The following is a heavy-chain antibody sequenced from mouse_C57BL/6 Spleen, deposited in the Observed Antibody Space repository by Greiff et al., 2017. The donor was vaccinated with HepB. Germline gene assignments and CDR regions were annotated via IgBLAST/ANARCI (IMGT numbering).Heavy chain of an antibody. Sequence: QVQLQQSGPELVKPGASVKISCKASGYAFSSSWMNWVKQRPGKGLEWIGRIYPGDGDTNYNGKFKGKATLTADKSSSTAYMQLSSLTSEDSAVYFCALSTTVVGGYAMDYWGQGTSVTVSS. J-gene: IGHJ4*01. CDR1: GYAFSSSW. CDR3: ALSTTVVGGYAMDY. CDR2: IYPGDGDT. V-gene: IGHV1-82*01. D-gene: IGHD1-1*01.